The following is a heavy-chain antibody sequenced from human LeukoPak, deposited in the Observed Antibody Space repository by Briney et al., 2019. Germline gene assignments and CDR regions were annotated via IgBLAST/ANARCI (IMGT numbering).Heavy chain of an antibody. D-gene: IGHD2-15*01. CDR1: GGSFSGYY. CDR3: ARAVGYCSGGSCSLDH. V-gene: IGHV4-34*01. Sequence: SGTLSLTCAVYGGSFSGYYWSWIRQPPGKGLEWIGEINHSGSTNYNPSLKSRVTISVDTSKNQFSLKLNSVTAADTAVYYCARAVGYCSGGSCSLDHWGQGTLVTVSS. J-gene: IGHJ4*02. CDR2: INHSGST.